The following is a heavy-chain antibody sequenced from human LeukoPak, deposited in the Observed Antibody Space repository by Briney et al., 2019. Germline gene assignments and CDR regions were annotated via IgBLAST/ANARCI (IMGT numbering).Heavy chain of an antibody. Sequence: GGSLRLSCAASGVTFSGSAMHWVRQASGKGLEWVGRIRSKANSYATAYAASVKGRFTISRDDSKNTAYLQMNSLKTEDTAVYYCTRREGFDIWGQGTMVTVSS. CDR1: GVTFSGSA. CDR2: IRSKANSYAT. CDR3: TRREGFDI. D-gene: IGHD1-26*01. V-gene: IGHV3-73*01. J-gene: IGHJ3*02.